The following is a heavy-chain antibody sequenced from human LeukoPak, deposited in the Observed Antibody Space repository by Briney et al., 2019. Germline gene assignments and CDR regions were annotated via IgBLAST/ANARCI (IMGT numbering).Heavy chain of an antibody. D-gene: IGHD6-6*01. CDR1: GYTRTELS. CDR2: FDSEDDET. V-gene: IGHV1-24*01. J-gene: IGHJ3*02. Sequence: ASVKVSCKLSGYTRTELSMHWVRQAPGKGLEWMGGFDSEDDETIYAQKFQGRVTMTEDTSTDTAYMELSNLRSEDTAVYYCATLAVRLDAFDIWGQGTMVTVSS. CDR3: ATLAVRLDAFDI.